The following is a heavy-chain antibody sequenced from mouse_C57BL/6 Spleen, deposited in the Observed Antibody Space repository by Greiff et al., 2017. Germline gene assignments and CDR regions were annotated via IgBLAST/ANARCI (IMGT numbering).Heavy chain of an antibody. J-gene: IGHJ3*01. CDR1: GFTFSDYY. D-gene: IGHD3-2*02. CDR2: INYDGGST. V-gene: IGHV5-16*01. Sequence: EVQRVESEGGLVQPGSSMKLSCTASGFTFSDYYMAWVRQVPEQGLEWVANINYDGGSTYYLAYLQGRVIISRYNATNILYLQMSSLKSEDTATYYCARSQATAWFAYWGQGTLVTVSA. CDR3: ARSQATAWFAY.